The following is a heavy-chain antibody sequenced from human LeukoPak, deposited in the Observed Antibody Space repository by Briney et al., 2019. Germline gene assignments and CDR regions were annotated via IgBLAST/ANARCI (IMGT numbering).Heavy chain of an antibody. CDR2: ISHDGSTK. V-gene: IGHV3-30*03. CDR3: AREPNSPGMDV. J-gene: IGHJ6*02. CDR1: GFTFSSYG. Sequence: GGSLRLSCAASGFTFSSYGMHWVRQAPGKGLEWVAVISHDGSTKYYADSVKGRFTISRDNSKNTLYLQMNSLRAEETAVYYCAREPNSPGMDVWGQGTRVTVSS. D-gene: IGHD5-24*01.